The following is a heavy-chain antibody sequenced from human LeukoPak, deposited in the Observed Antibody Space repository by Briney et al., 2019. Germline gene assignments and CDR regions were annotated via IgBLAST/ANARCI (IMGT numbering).Heavy chain of an antibody. D-gene: IGHD4-17*01. J-gene: IGHJ3*02. CDR1: GGSISSYY. CDR2: IYYSGST. Sequence: PSGTLSLTCTVSGGSISSYYWSWIRQPPGKGLEWIGYIYYSGSTNYNPSLKSRVTISVDTSKNQFSLKLSSVTAADTAVYYCARGHATTRFAFDIWGQGTMVTVSS. V-gene: IGHV4-59*01. CDR3: ARGHATTRFAFDI.